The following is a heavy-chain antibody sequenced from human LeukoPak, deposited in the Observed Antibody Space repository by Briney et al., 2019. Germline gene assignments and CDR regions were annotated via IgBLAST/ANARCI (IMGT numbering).Heavy chain of an antibody. CDR3: ARVNEQQLAVDHFDY. CDR2: ISGSGGST. CDR1: GFTFSSYA. J-gene: IGHJ4*02. Sequence: GGSLRLSCAASGFTFSSYAMSWVRQAPGKGLEWVSAISGSGGSTYYADSVKGRFTISRDNSKNTLYLQMNSLRAEDTAVYYCARVNEQQLAVDHFDYWGQGTLVTVSS. D-gene: IGHD6-6*01. V-gene: IGHV3-23*01.